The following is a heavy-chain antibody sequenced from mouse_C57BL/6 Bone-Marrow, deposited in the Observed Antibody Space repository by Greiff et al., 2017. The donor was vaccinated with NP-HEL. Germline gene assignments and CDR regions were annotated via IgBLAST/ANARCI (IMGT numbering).Heavy chain of an antibody. J-gene: IGHJ3*01. CDR3: AAYYYGSSYGGFAY. CDR1: GYSFSSYW. V-gene: IGHV1-80*01. CDR2: IYPGDGDT. D-gene: IGHD1-1*01. Sequence: VQLQQSGAELVKPGASVKISCKASGYSFSSYWMNWVKQRPGKGLEWIGQIYPGDGDTTYNGKFKGKATLTADKSSSTAYMQLSSLTSEDSAVYFCAAYYYGSSYGGFAYWGQGTLVTVSA.